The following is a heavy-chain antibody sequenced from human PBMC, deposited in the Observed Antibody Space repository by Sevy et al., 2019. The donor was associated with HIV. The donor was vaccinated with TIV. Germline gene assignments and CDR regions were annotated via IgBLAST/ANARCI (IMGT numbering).Heavy chain of an antibody. D-gene: IGHD3-22*01. CDR1: GYTFASYD. V-gene: IGHV1-8*01. CDR2: MIPNSGNT. CDR3: ARGPYYYDSSGYYEYFQH. Sequence: ASVKVSCKASGYTFASYDINWVRQATGQGLEWMGWMIPNSGNTGYAQKFQGRVTMTRYTSISTAYMELSSLRSEDTAVYYCARGPYYYDSSGYYEYFQHWGQGTLVTVSS. J-gene: IGHJ1*01.